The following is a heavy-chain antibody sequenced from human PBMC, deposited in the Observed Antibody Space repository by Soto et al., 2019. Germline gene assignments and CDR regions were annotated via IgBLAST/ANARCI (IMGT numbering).Heavy chain of an antibody. CDR1: GFTFSSYA. Sequence: QVQLVESGGGVVQPGRSLRLSCAASGFTFSSYAMHWVRQAPGKGLEWVAVISYDGSNKYYADSVKGRFTISRDNSKNTLYLQMHSLRAEDTAVYYCARGRHYYGSGCLEYWGQGTLVTVSS. D-gene: IGHD3-10*01. V-gene: IGHV3-30-3*01. CDR3: ARGRHYYGSGCLEY. CDR2: ISYDGSNK. J-gene: IGHJ4*02.